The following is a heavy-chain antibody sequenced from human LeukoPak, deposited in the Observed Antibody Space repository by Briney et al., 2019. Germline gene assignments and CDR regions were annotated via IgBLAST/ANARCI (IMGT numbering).Heavy chain of an antibody. V-gene: IGHV4-59*08. J-gene: IGHJ6*02. CDR2: IYYSGST. Sequence: SETLSLTCTVSGGSISSYYWSWIRQPPGKGLEWIGYIYYSGSTNYNPSLKSRVTISVDTSKNQFSLKLSSVTAADTAVYYCARLMDPLYGGNPGYYYYYYGMDVWGQGTTVTVSS. CDR3: ARLMDPLYGGNPGYYYYYYGMDV. D-gene: IGHD4-23*01. CDR1: GGSISSYY.